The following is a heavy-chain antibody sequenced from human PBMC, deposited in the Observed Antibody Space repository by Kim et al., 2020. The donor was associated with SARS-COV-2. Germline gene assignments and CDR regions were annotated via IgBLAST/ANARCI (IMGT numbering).Heavy chain of an antibody. V-gene: IGHV3-21*01. Sequence: DSVKGRFTISRDNAKNSLYLQMNSLRAEDTAVYYCARDRKWLRLRDAFDIWGQGTMVTVSS. CDR3: ARDRKWLRLRDAFDI. J-gene: IGHJ3*02. D-gene: IGHD5-12*01.